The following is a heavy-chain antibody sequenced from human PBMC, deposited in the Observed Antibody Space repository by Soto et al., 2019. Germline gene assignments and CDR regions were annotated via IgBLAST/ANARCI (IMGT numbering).Heavy chain of an antibody. D-gene: IGHD5-12*01. V-gene: IGHV4-34*01. J-gene: IGHJ4*02. CDR3: ARVGRWLRLGALHY. CDR2: INHSGST. CDR1: GGSFSGYY. Sequence: LPETLSLTCAVYGGSFSGYYWSWIRQPPGKGLEWIGEINHSGSTNYNPSLESRVTISVDTSKNQFSLKLSSVTAADTAVYYCARVGRWLRLGALHYWGQGTLVTVSS.